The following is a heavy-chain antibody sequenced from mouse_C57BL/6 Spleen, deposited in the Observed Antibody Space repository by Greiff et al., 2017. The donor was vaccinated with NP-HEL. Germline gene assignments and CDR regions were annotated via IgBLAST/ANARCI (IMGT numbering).Heavy chain of an antibody. D-gene: IGHD5-2*01. V-gene: IGHV1-59*01. CDR3: ARTGVHGNTYGLAY. CDR2: IDPSDSYT. Sequence: QVQLQQPGAELVKPGTSVKLSCKASGYTFTSYWMHWVKQRPGQGLEWIGMIDPSDSYTNYNQKFKGKATLTVDTSSSTAYMQLSSLTSEDSAVYYCARTGVHGNTYGLAYWGQGTLVTVSA. CDR1: GYTFTSYW. J-gene: IGHJ3*01.